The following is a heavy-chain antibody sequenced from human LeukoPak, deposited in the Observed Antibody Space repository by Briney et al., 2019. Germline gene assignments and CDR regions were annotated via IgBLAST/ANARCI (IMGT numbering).Heavy chain of an antibody. Sequence: GGSLRLSCAASGFTFSSYSMNWVRQAPGKGLEWVSSISSSSSYIYYVDSVKGRFTISRDNAKNSLYLQMNSLRAEDTAVYYCARTFYDFWSDPTSWFDPWGQGTLVTVSS. J-gene: IGHJ5*02. V-gene: IGHV3-21*01. CDR2: ISSSSSYI. CDR3: ARTFYDFWSDPTSWFDP. D-gene: IGHD3-3*01. CDR1: GFTFSSYS.